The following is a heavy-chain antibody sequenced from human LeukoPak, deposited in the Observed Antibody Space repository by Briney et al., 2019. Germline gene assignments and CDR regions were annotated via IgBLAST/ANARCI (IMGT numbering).Heavy chain of an antibody. J-gene: IGHJ4*02. V-gene: IGHV3-74*01. D-gene: IGHD6-19*01. Sequence: GGSLRLSCAASGFSFSTSWMHWVRQGPGKGLVWVSHINSDGTSTTYADSVKGRFTISRDNAKNTLYLQMNSLRDEDTAVYYCTRGTAVAGTDYWGQGILVTVSS. CDR1: GFSFSTSW. CDR3: TRGTAVAGTDY. CDR2: INSDGTST.